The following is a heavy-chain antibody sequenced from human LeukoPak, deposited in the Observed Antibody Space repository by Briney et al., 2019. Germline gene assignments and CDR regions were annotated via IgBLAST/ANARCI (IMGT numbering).Heavy chain of an antibody. CDR1: GGSISSSSYY. CDR3: ASRRRGFYDYVWGSQLDY. Sequence: PSETLSFTCTVSGGSISSSSYYWGWIRQPPGKGLEWIGSIYYSGSTYYNPSLKSRVTISVDTSKNQFSLKLSSVTAADTAVYYCASRRRGFYDYVWGSQLDYWGQGTLVTVSS. J-gene: IGHJ4*02. CDR2: IYYSGST. D-gene: IGHD3-16*01. V-gene: IGHV4-39*01.